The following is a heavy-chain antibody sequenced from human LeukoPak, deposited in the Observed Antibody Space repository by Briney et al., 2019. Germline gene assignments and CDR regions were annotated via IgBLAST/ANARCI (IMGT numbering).Heavy chain of an antibody. CDR3: AKEEYSSSWYVLYYYYYMDV. D-gene: IGHD6-13*01. Sequence: GGSLRLSCAASGFTFSSYGMHWVRQAPGKGLEWVAFIRYDGSNKYYADSVKGRFTISRDNSKNTLYLQMNSLRAEDTAVYYCAKEEYSSSWYVLYYYYYMDVWGKGTTVTVSS. CDR2: IRYDGSNK. CDR1: GFTFSSYG. J-gene: IGHJ6*03. V-gene: IGHV3-30*02.